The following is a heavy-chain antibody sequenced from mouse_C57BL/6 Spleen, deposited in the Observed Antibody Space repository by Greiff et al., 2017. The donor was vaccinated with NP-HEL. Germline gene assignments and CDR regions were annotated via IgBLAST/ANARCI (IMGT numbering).Heavy chain of an antibody. CDR2: IHPNSGST. J-gene: IGHJ4*01. D-gene: IGHD2-5*01. Sequence: VQLQQPGAELVKPGASVQLSCKASGYTFTSYWMHWVKQRPGQGLEWIGMIHPNSGSTNYNEKFKSKATLTVDKSSSTAYMQLSSLTSEDSAVYYCARSNSLAMDYWGQGTSVTVSS. CDR1: GYTFTSYW. CDR3: ARSNSLAMDY. V-gene: IGHV1-64*01.